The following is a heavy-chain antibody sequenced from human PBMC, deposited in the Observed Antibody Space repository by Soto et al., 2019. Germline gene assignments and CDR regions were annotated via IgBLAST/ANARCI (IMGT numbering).Heavy chain of an antibody. CDR3: AKAITMIVVAVYYGMDV. Sequence: HPGGSLRLSFAASGFTFSRYAMSWVRQAPGKGLEWVSAISGSGGSTYYADSVKGRFTISRDNSKNTLYLQMNSLRAEDTAVYYCAKAITMIVVAVYYGMDVWGQGTTVTVSS. D-gene: IGHD3-22*01. J-gene: IGHJ6*02. CDR2: ISGSGGST. V-gene: IGHV3-23*01. CDR1: GFTFSRYA.